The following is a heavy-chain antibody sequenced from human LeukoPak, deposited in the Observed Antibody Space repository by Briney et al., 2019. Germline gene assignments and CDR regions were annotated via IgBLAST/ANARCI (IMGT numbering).Heavy chain of an antibody. CDR3: AKEAVDSSGWYYYYGMDV. Sequence: PGGSLRLSCAASGFTFSSYAMSWVRQAPGKGLEWVSAISGSGGSTYYADSVKGRFTISRDNSKNTLYLQMNSLRAEDTAVYYCAKEAVDSSGWYYYYGMDVWGQGTTVTVSS. CDR1: GFTFSSYA. D-gene: IGHD6-19*01. CDR2: ISGSGGST. J-gene: IGHJ6*02. V-gene: IGHV3-23*01.